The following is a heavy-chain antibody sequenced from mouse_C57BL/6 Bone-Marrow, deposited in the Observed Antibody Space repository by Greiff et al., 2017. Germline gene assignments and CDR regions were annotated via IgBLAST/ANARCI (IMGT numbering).Heavy chain of an antibody. CDR3: ARRGYDEIDY. V-gene: IGHV1-64*01. Sequence: QVQLQQPGAELVKPGASVKLSCKASGYTFTSYWMHWVKQRPGQGLEWIGMIHPKSGSTNYNEKFKSKATLTVDKSSSTAYMQLSSLTSEDSAVYYCARRGYDEIDYWGQGTTLTVSS. D-gene: IGHD2-2*01. CDR2: IHPKSGST. CDR1: GYTFTSYW. J-gene: IGHJ2*01.